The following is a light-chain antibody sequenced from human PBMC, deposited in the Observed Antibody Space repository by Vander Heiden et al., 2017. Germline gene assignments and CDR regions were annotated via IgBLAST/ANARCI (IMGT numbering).Light chain of an antibody. CDR2: AAS. J-gene: IGKJ4*01. CDR1: QGISNW. CDR3: QQTNSFPLT. V-gene: IGKV1-12*01. Sequence: DIQITQSPSSVSASVGDRVNITCRASQGISNWLAWYQQKPGKAPKLLISAASTLQTGVPSRFSGSGSGTAFTLTISSLQPEDFASYFCQQTNSFPLTFGGGTQVEIK.